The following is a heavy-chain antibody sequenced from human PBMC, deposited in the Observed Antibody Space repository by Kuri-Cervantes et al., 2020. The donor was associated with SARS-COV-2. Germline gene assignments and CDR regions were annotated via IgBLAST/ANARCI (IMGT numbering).Heavy chain of an antibody. J-gene: IGHJ4*02. CDR1: GYTFTDYY. V-gene: IGHV1-2*04. CDR2: INPNNGGT. Sequence: ASVKVSCKASGYTFTDYYMHWVRQAPGQGLEWMGWINPNNGGTNYAQKFQGWVAMTRDTSLSTAYMELSRLRSDDTAVYYCARGGGVRGLMVLFQWRGAGPLDFWGQGTLVTVSS. D-gene: IGHD3-10*01. CDR3: ARGGGVRGLMVLFQWRGAGPLDF.